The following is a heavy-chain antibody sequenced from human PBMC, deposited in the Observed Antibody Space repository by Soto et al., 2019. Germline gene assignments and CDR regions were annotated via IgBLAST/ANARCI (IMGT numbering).Heavy chain of an antibody. CDR3: AAGTRRVVAATPLVTYYYYYMDV. CDR1: GFTFTSSA. V-gene: IGHV1-58*02. CDR2: IVVGSGNT. D-gene: IGHD2-15*01. J-gene: IGHJ6*03. Sequence: SVKVSCKASGFTFTSSAMQWVRQARGQRLEWIGWIVVGSGNTNYAQKFQERVTITRDMSTSTAYMELSSLRSEDTAVYYCAAGTRRVVAATPLVTYYYYYMDVWGKGTTVTVS.